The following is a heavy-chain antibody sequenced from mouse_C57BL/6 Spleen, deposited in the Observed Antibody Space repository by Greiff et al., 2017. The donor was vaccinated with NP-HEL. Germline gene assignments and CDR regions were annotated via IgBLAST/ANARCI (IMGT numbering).Heavy chain of an antibody. CDR2: ISSGSSTI. CDR3: ARWYYGSSYAMDY. CDR1: GFTFSDYG. Sequence: EVHLVESGGGLVKPGGSLKLSCAASGFTFSDYGMHWVRQAPEKGLEWVAYISSGSSTIYYADTVKGRFTISRDNAKNTLFLQMTSLRSEDTAMYYCARWYYGSSYAMDYWGQGTSVTVSS. V-gene: IGHV5-17*01. D-gene: IGHD1-1*01. J-gene: IGHJ4*01.